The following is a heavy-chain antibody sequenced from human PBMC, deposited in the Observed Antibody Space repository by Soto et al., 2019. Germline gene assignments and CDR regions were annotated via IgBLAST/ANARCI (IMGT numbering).Heavy chain of an antibody. Sequence: SETLSLTCTVSGGSVSSGSYYWSWIRQPPGKGLEWIGYIYYSGSTNYNPSLKSRVTISVDTSKNQFSLKLSSVTAADTAVYYCARGVPYSYGYVSWFDPWGQGTLVTVSS. J-gene: IGHJ5*02. CDR1: GGSVSSGSYY. V-gene: IGHV4-61*01. D-gene: IGHD5-18*01. CDR2: IYYSGST. CDR3: ARGVPYSYGYVSWFDP.